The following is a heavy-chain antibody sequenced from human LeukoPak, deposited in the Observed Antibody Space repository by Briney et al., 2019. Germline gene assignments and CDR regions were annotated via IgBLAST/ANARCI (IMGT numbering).Heavy chain of an antibody. D-gene: IGHD3-9*01. Sequence: SETLSLTCTGSGGSISSSSYYWGWIRQPPGKGLEWIGSIYYSGSSYYNPSLKSLVTISLDTSKNQFSLKLSSVTAADTAVYYCARHWGARYFDWLLPSYFDYWGQGTLVTVSS. CDR1: GGSISSSSYY. V-gene: IGHV4-39*01. CDR2: IYYSGSS. J-gene: IGHJ4*02. CDR3: ARHWGARYFDWLLPSYFDY.